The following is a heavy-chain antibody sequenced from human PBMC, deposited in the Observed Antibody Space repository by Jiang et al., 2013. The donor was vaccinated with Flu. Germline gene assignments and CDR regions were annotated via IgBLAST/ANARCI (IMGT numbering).Heavy chain of an antibody. J-gene: IGHJ4*02. V-gene: IGHV3-33*01. Sequence: LEWVAVIWYDGSNKYYADSVKGRFTISRDNSKNTLYLQMNSLRAEDTAVYYCARDGVSSSGWEMGLDYWGQGTLVTVSS. D-gene: IGHD6-19*01. CDR3: ARDGVSSSGWEMGLDY. CDR2: IWYDGSNK.